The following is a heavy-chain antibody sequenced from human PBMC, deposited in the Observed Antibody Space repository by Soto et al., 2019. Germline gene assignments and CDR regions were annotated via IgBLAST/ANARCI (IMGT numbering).Heavy chain of an antibody. CDR3: ARWANGGLPVPAAEGLWFDP. J-gene: IGHJ5*02. CDR1: GGSISSSSYY. Sequence: PSETLSLTCTVSGGSISSSSYYWGWIRQPPGKGLEWIGSIYYSGSTYYNPSLKSRVTISVDTSKNRFSLKLSSVTAADTAVYYCARWANGGLPVPAAEGLWFDPWGQGTLVTVSS. CDR2: IYYSGST. D-gene: IGHD2-2*01. V-gene: IGHV4-39*01.